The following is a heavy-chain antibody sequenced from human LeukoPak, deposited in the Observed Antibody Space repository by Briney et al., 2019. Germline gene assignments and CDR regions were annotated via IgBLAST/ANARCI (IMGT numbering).Heavy chain of an antibody. CDR2: IYHSGST. J-gene: IGHJ3*02. CDR3: ARARPDAYCGGDCYSGAFDI. D-gene: IGHD2-21*02. V-gene: IGHV4-30-2*01. CDR1: GGSISSGGYS. Sequence: SQTLSLTCAVSGGSISSGGYSWSWIRQPPGTGLEWIGYIYHSGSTYYNPSLKSRVTISVDRSKNQFSLKLSSVTAADTAVYYCARARPDAYCGGDCYSGAFDIWGQGTMVTVSS.